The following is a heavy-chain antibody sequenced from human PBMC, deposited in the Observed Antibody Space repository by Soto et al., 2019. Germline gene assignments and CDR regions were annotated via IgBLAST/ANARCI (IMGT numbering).Heavy chain of an antibody. CDR3: AKYGLGVYDSSGRGY. J-gene: IGHJ4*02. Sequence: GGSLRLSCAASGFTFSTYAMSWVRQAPGKGLEWVSAISSGGTSTYYADSVKGRFTISRDNSKNTLFLQMISLRAGDTAIYYCAKYGLGVYDSSGRGYWGQGTVVTVSS. D-gene: IGHD3-22*01. V-gene: IGHV3-23*01. CDR1: GFTFSTYA. CDR2: ISSGGTST.